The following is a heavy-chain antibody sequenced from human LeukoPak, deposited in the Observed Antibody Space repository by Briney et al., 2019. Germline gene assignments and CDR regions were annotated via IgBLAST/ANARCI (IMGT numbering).Heavy chain of an antibody. V-gene: IGHV3-48*03. CDR2: ISSSGSTI. Sequence: PGGSLRLSCAASGFTFSSYEMNWVRQAPGKGLEWVSYISSSGSTIYYADSVKGRFTISRDNAKNSLYLQMNSLSAGDTPVYYCAVGAKGNDYWGQGTLVTVSS. J-gene: IGHJ4*02. CDR3: AVGAKGNDY. CDR1: GFTFSSYE. D-gene: IGHD1-26*01.